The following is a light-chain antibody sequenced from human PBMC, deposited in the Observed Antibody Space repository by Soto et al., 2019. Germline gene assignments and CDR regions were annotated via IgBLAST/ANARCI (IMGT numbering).Light chain of an antibody. V-gene: IGKV1-6*02. J-gene: IGKJ5*01. CDR2: AAS. Sequence: AIQMTQSPSSQSASVGHRVTITCRARQAIRNDLGWYQQKPGKAPKLLIYAASSLQSGVPSRFSGSGSGTDFTLTISSLQAEDFATYYCLQDYNYPPTFGQGTRLEIK. CDR3: LQDYNYPPT. CDR1: QAIRND.